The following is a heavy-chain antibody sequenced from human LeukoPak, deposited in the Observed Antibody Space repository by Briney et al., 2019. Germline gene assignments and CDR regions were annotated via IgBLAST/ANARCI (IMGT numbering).Heavy chain of an antibody. CDR2: IYYSGST. Sequence: SETLSLTCTGSGGSISNYYWSWIRQPPGKGLEWIGYIYYSGSTSYNPSLKSRVTISVDTSKNQFSLKLSSVTAADTAVYYCARDHYYDSSGYTFRHWGQGTLVTVSS. CDR1: GGSISNYY. D-gene: IGHD3-22*01. V-gene: IGHV4-59*01. CDR3: ARDHYYDSSGYTFRH. J-gene: IGHJ1*01.